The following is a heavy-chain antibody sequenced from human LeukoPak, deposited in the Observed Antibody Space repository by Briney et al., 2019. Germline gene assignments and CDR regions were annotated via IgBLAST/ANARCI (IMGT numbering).Heavy chain of an antibody. Sequence: GEALQISCKGSGYSFTTHWIGWGRRIPRKGREWMAIIYPGDSDTRYSPSFQGQVTISADKSISTAYLQWSSLKASDTAMYYCARLGYCSSRSCYYGMDVWGQGTTVTVSS. CDR1: GYSFTTHW. J-gene: IGHJ6*02. CDR2: IYPGDSDT. D-gene: IGHD2-2*01. CDR3: ARLGYCSSRSCYYGMDV. V-gene: IGHV5-51*01.